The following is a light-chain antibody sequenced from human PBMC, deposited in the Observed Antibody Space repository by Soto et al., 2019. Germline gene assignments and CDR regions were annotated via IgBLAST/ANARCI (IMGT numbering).Light chain of an antibody. V-gene: IGKV3-20*01. J-gene: IGKJ5*01. CDR1: QSVSSPY. CDR2: GTS. Sequence: EIVLTQSPGTLSLSPGERATLSCRASQSVSSPYLAWYQQKPGQAPRLLMYGTSSRATGIPDRFSGSGSGTDFTLTISRLEPEDFAVYFCQQYGSSPITFGQGIRLEIK. CDR3: QQYGSSPIT.